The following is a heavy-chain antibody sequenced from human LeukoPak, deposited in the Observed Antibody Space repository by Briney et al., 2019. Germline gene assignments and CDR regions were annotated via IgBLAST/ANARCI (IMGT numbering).Heavy chain of an antibody. CDR2: ISAYNGNT. V-gene: IGHV1-18*01. Sequence: ASVKVSCKAPGYTFTSYGISWVRQAPGQGLEWMGWISAYNGNTNYAQKLQGRVTMTTDTSTSTAYMELRSLRSDDTAVYYCARGGGFGYYGSGSPGLYDSSGIDYWGQGTLVTVSS. J-gene: IGHJ4*02. CDR3: ARGGGFGYYGSGSPGLYDSSGIDY. D-gene: IGHD3-10*01. CDR1: GYTFTSYG.